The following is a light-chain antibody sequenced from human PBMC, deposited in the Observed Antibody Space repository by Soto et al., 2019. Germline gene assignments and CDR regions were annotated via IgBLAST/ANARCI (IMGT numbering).Light chain of an antibody. CDR2: DVS. Sequence: QSVLTQPRSVSGSPGQSVPISCTGTSSDVGGYNYVSWYQQHPGKAPKLMIYDVSKRPSGVPDRFSGSKSGNTASLTISGLQAEDEADYYCCSYAGSYTFEVVFGGGTQLTVL. J-gene: IGLJ2*01. CDR1: SSDVGGYNY. V-gene: IGLV2-11*01. CDR3: CSYAGSYTFEVV.